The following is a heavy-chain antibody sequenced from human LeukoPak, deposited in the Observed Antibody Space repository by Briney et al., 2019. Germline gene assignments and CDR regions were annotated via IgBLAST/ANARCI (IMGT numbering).Heavy chain of an antibody. J-gene: IGHJ4*02. V-gene: IGHV4-34*01. Sequence: PSETLSLTCAVYGGSFSGYYWSWIRQSPGKGLEWIGEIKYSGSTKYNPSLKGRVTISVDTSKNQFSLKLSSVAAADTAAYYCAREAYSYGFDYWGQGALVTVSS. D-gene: IGHD5-18*01. CDR1: GGSFSGYY. CDR2: IKYSGST. CDR3: AREAYSYGFDY.